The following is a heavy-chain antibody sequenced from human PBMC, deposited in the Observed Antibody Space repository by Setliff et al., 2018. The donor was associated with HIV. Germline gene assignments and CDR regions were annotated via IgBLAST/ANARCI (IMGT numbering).Heavy chain of an antibody. Sequence: SETLSLTCTVSGGSISSYYWSWIRQPPGKALEWIGYIYTSGSTNYNPSLKSRVTISIDTSKKQFSLSLTSVTAADSAVYYCARESYGSGTYDYWGQGTLVTVSS. J-gene: IGHJ4*02. D-gene: IGHD3-10*01. CDR3: ARESYGSGTYDY. CDR2: IYTSGST. CDR1: GGSISSYY. V-gene: IGHV4-4*08.